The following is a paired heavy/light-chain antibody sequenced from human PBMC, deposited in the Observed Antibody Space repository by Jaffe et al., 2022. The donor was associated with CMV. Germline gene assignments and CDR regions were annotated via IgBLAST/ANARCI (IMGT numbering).Light chain of an antibody. CDR1: QSVLYSSNNKNY. J-gene: IGKJ1*01. CDR2: WAS. Sequence: DIVMTQSPDSLAVSLGERATINCKSSQSVLYSSNNKNYLAWYQQKPGQPPKLLIYWASTRESGVPDRFSGSGSGTDFTLTISSLQAEDVAVYYCQQYYSTLRTFGQGTKVEIK. CDR3: QQYYSTLRT. V-gene: IGKV4-1*01.
Heavy chain of an antibody. CDR3: ARTGLQQQLVPSQPGDNWFDP. CDR2: INHSGST. V-gene: IGHV4-34*01. Sequence: QVQLQQWGAGLLKPSETLSLTCAVYGGSFSGYYWSWIRQPPGKGLEWIGEINHSGSTNYNPSLKSRVTISVDTSKNQFSLKLSSVTAADTAVYYCARTGLQQQLVPSQPGDNWFDPWGQGTLVTVSS. D-gene: IGHD6-13*01. CDR1: GGSFSGYY. J-gene: IGHJ5*02.